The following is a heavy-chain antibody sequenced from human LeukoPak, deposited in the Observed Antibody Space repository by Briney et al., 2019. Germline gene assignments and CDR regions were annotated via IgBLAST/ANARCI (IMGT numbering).Heavy chain of an antibody. V-gene: IGHV1-69*13. D-gene: IGHD3-22*01. J-gene: IGHJ4*02. Sequence: SVKVSCKASGGTFSSYAISWVRQAPGQGLEWMGGIIPIFGTANYAQKFQGRVTITADESTSTAYMELSSLRSEDTAVYYRASTKWFDDSSGYYWTFDYWGQGTLVTVSS. CDR2: IIPIFGTA. CDR1: GGTFSSYA. CDR3: ASTKWFDDSSGYYWTFDY.